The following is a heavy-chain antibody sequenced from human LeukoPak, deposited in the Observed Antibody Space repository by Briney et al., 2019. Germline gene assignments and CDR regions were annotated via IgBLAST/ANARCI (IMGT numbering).Heavy chain of an antibody. J-gene: IGHJ4*02. Sequence: GASVKVSCKASGYTFTNYYIHWVRQAPGQGLEWMGLINPGGDNTDYAQNFQGRVTITRDTSASTAYMELSSLKSEDMAVYYCAREGSMVRGVGIFGFDYWGQGTLVTVSS. CDR2: INPGGDNT. CDR3: AREGSMVRGVGIFGFDY. CDR1: GYTFTNYY. V-gene: IGHV1-46*01. D-gene: IGHD3-10*01.